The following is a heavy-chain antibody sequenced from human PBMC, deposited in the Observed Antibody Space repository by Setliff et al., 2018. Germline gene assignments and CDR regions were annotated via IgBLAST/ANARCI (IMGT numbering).Heavy chain of an antibody. D-gene: IGHD1-1*01. V-gene: IGHV4-39*01. CDR3: ARTGTYRYFDY. CDR2: IYYRGDT. CDR1: GASLNSGTYY. Sequence: SESLSLTCTVSGASLNSGTYYWGWIRQPPGKGLEWIGRIYYRGDTYYNPSLKGRLTISVDTAQNQFSLRLTSVTAADTAVYYCARTGTYRYFDYWGQGALVTVSS. J-gene: IGHJ4*02.